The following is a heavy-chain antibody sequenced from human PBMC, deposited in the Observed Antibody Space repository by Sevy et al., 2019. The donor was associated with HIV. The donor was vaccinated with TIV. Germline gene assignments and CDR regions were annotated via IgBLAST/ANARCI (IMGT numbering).Heavy chain of an antibody. J-gene: IGHJ4*02. Sequence: ASVKVSCKVSGYTLTKLSMHWVRQAPGKRLEWMGSFDPEDGERMYAQKFQDRVTLTEDTSADTAYMELSSLRSEDTAVYYCAATKDYYDNSGSPFDYWGQGTLVTVSS. CDR3: AATKDYYDNSGSPFDY. D-gene: IGHD3-22*01. CDR2: FDPEDGER. CDR1: GYTLTKLS. V-gene: IGHV1-24*01.